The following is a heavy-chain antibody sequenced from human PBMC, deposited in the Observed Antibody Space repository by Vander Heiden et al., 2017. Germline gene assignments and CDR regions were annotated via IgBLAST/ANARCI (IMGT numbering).Heavy chain of an antibody. J-gene: IGHJ5*02. CDR3: TRWDWFDP. CDR2: IKSKTDGGTI. Sequence: EVRLVESGGGLVKPGGSLRLSCAASGFTFSNAWMNWGRQAPGKGLEWFGRIKSKTDGGTIDYGAPVKGRFTISRDDPKNTLYLQMNSLKTEDTAVYYCTRWDWFDPWGQGTLVTVSS. V-gene: IGHV3-15*07. D-gene: IGHD1-26*01. CDR1: GFTFSNAW.